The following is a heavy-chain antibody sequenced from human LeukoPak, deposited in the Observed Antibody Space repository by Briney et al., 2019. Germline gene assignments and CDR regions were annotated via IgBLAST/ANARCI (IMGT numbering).Heavy chain of an antibody. J-gene: IGHJ1*01. V-gene: IGHV1-8*01. D-gene: IGHD2-15*01. CDR2: MNPNSGNT. Sequence: ASVKVSCKASGYTFTSYDINWVRQATGQGLEWMGWMNPNSGNTGYAQKFQGRVTMTRDTSISTTYLEVNPLKSDDTAVYYCARGPPPYFSGDSCYSFLYFHHWGQGTLVAVSS. CDR3: ARGPPPYFSGDSCYSFLYFHH. CDR1: GYTFTSYD.